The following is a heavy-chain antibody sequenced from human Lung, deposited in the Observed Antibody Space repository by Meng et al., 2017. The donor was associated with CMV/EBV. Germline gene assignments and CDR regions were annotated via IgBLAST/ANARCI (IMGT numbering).Heavy chain of an antibody. Sequence: ASVKVSXKASGYTFTSYGIRWVRQAPGQGLEWMGWISAYNGNTNYTQKLQGRVTMTTDTSTSTAYMELRSLRSDDTAVYYCAINPSYCTSTSCYIPGNYYYYYGMDVWGQGXTVTVSS. CDR3: AINPSYCTSTSCYIPGNYYYYYGMDV. V-gene: IGHV1-18*01. CDR1: GYTFTSYG. J-gene: IGHJ6*02. D-gene: IGHD2-2*02. CDR2: ISAYNGNT.